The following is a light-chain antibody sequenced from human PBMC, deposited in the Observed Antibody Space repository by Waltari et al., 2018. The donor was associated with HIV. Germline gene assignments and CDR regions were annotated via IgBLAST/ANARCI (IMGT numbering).Light chain of an antibody. Sequence: FMLTQPHSVSGSAGKTVTISCTRHSGSIASNYGQWFQQRPGSSPRTLIYEDNQRPSGVSDRFSASVDSSSNSASLTISGLRTDDEADYYCQSYDTKNHWVFGGGSRLTVL. CDR1: SGSIASNY. CDR3: QSYDTKNHWV. V-gene: IGLV6-57*01. J-gene: IGLJ3*02. CDR2: EDN.